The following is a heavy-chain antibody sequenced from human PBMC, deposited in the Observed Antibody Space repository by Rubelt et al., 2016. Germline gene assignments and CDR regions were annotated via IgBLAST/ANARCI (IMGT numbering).Heavy chain of an antibody. CDR2: IKSKTDGGTT. CDR3: TTDTAMDNDFDY. D-gene: IGHD5-18*01. Sequence: EVQLVESGGGLVKPGGSLRLSCAASGFTFSNAWMNWVRQAPGKGLEWVGRIKSKTDGGTTDYGAPVKGLFTISRDDSKNTLYLQMNSLKTEDTAVYYCTTDTAMDNDFDYWGQGTLVTVSS. V-gene: IGHV3-15*07. J-gene: IGHJ4*02. CDR1: GFTFSNAW.